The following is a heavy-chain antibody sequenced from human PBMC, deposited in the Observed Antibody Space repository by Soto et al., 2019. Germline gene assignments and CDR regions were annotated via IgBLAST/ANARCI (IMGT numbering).Heavy chain of an antibody. CDR3: ARHLGVPDGMDV. CDR2: IDPSDSYT. CDR1: GYSFTSYW. Sequence: GESLKISCKGSGYSFTSYWISWVRQMPGKGLEWMGRIDPSDSYTNYSPSFQGHVTISADKSISTAYLQWRSLKASDTAMYYCARHLGVPDGMDVWGQGTTVTVS. D-gene: IGHD2-8*01. V-gene: IGHV5-10-1*01. J-gene: IGHJ6*02.